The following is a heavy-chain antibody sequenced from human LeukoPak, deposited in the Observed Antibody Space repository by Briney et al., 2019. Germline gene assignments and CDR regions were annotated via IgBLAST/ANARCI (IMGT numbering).Heavy chain of an antibody. CDR3: AKDKYHLQNYYDY. D-gene: IGHD2-2*01. J-gene: IGHJ4*02. Sequence: GGSLRLSCAASGFIFRSYVMNWVRQAPGRGLDWVSAISGSGASTYYADFVKGRFTISRDNSKNTLYLQKNSLRAEDTAGYYCAKDKYHLQNYYDYWGQGTLVTVSS. V-gene: IGHV3-23*01. CDR2: ISGSGAST. CDR1: GFIFRSYV.